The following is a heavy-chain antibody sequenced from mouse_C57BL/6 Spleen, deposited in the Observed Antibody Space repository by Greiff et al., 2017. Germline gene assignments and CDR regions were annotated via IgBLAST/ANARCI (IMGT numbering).Heavy chain of an antibody. Sequence: VQLQQPGAELVKPGASVKLSCKASGYTFTSYWMQWVKQRPGQGLEWIGEIDPSDSYTNYNQKFKGKATLTVDTSSSTAYMQLSSLTSEDSAVYYCARELGREVDYWGQGTSLTVSS. CDR3: ARELGREVDY. D-gene: IGHD4-1*01. J-gene: IGHJ2*02. CDR2: IDPSDSYT. V-gene: IGHV1-50*01. CDR1: GYTFTSYW.